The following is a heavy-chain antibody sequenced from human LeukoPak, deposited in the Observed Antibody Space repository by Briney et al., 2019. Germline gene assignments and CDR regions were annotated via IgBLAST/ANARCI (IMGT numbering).Heavy chain of an antibody. Sequence: GGSLRLSCAASGFSFSDYSMNWVRDAPGKGLEWVSYLGGVSNTMYYADSVKSRFNISRDNAKNSLYLEVNDLRAEDTAVYYCARDGGGWVVDYWGQGTLVTVSS. D-gene: IGHD6-19*01. CDR2: LGGVSNTM. CDR1: GFSFSDYS. CDR3: ARDGGGWVVDY. V-gene: IGHV3-48*04. J-gene: IGHJ4*02.